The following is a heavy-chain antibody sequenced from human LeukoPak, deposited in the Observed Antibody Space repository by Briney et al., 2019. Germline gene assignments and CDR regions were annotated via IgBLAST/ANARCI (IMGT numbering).Heavy chain of an antibody. CDR1: GGTFSSYA. V-gene: IGHV1-69*13. CDR3: ARESTDYYDSSGYYYGPVY. J-gene: IGHJ4*02. D-gene: IGHD3-22*01. Sequence: ASVKVSCKASGGTFSSYAISWVRQAPGQGLEWMGGIIPIFGTANYAQKFQGRVTITADESTSTAYMELSNLRSEDTAVYYCARESTDYYDSSGYYYGPVYWGQGTLVTVSS. CDR2: IIPIFGTA.